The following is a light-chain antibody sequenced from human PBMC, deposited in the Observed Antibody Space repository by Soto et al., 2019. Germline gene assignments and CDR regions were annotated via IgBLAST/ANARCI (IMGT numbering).Light chain of an antibody. V-gene: IGKV3-20*01. CDR2: GAS. CDR1: QSVSSNY. J-gene: IGKJ5*01. CDR3: QQYGSSPPIT. Sequence: ALTQSPGTLSSSPVERATLSCRASQSVSSNYLAWYQQKPGQAPRLLIYGASKRATGFPARFSGSGSGTDFTLTISRLEPEDFAVYYCQQYGSSPPITFGQGTRLEIK.